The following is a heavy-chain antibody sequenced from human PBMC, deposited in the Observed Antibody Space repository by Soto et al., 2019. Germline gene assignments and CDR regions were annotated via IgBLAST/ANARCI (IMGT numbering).Heavy chain of an antibody. CDR2: ISPYNGNT. Sequence: ASVKVSCKASGYTFRNYGITWVRQAPGQGLEWIACISPYNGNTNHAQARQGRGTMTTDTSTSTAYMELRSLRSEDAAMYYCARDLVSGSDFWRAYNGGYFDYWGQGTLVTVSS. J-gene: IGHJ4*02. CDR3: ARDLVSGSDFWRAYNGGYFDY. V-gene: IGHV1-18*01. CDR1: GYTFRNYG. D-gene: IGHD3-3*01.